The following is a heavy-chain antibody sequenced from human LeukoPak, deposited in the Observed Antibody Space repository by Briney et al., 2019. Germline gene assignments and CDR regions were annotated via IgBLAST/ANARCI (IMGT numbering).Heavy chain of an antibody. D-gene: IGHD1-14*01. CDR3: ARGPPVFTKDAFDI. CDR2: INPNSDAT. CDR1: VYTFTDYY. V-gene: IGHV1-2*02. Sequence: ASVKVSCKASVYTFTDYYIHWVRQAPGQGLEWMGWINPNSDATNYAQKFHGRVTMTRDTSISTGYMEMSRLRSDDTAVYYCARGPPVFTKDAFDIWGQGTMVTVSS. J-gene: IGHJ3*02.